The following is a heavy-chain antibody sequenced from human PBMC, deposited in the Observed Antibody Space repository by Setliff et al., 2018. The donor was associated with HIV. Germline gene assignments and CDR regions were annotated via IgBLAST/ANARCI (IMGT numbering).Heavy chain of an antibody. Sequence: SETLSLTCTVSGYSISSGYYWGWIRQPPGKGLEWIGSIYHSGSTYYNPSLKSRVAISVDTSKNQFTLQLSSVTAADTAMYFCARDHGVATVVMDYYSGMDVWGPGTTVTVSS. CDR2: IYHSGST. J-gene: IGHJ6*02. V-gene: IGHV4-38-2*02. CDR1: GYSISSGYY. D-gene: IGHD5-12*01. CDR3: ARDHGVATVVMDYYSGMDV.